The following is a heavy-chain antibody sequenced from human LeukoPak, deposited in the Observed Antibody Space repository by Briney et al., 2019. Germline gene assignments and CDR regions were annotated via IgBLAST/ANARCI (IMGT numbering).Heavy chain of an antibody. CDR1: GGTFSNYP. CDR2: IIPVFGAA. CDR3: ARGTDGNNFDY. Sequence: GASVKVSCKASGGTFSNYPITWVRQAPGQGLEWVGRIIPVFGAANYAQNFCGRVTIATGESTNTVYMELNSLTSEDTAVYYCARGTDGNNFDYWGQGTLVTVSS. V-gene: IGHV1-69*05. J-gene: IGHJ4*02. D-gene: IGHD1-14*01.